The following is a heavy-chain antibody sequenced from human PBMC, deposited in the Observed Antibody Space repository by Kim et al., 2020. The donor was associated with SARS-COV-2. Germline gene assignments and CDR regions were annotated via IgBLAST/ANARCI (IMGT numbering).Heavy chain of an antibody. V-gene: IGHV2-70*01. CDR2: IDWDDDK. D-gene: IGHD3-3*01. Sequence: SGPTLVNPTQTLTLTCTFSGFSLSTSGMCVSWIRQPPGKALEWLALIDWDDDKYYSTSLKTRLTISKDTSKNQVVLTMTNMDPVDTATYYCARIPLGPLWSGYTHYYYYGMDVWGQGTTVTVSS. CDR3: ARIPLGPLWSGYTHYYYYGMDV. CDR1: GFSLSTSGMC. J-gene: IGHJ6*02.